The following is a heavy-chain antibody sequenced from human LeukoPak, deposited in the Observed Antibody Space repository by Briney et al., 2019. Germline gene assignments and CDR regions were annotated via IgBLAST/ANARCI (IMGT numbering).Heavy chain of an antibody. V-gene: IGHV4-34*01. D-gene: IGHD3-22*01. J-gene: IGHJ3*02. CDR3: ATVPYYSDSSGYGVAFDI. Sequence: SEIVSLTCAVYGGSFSGYYWNWIRQPPGKGLEWIGEINHSGSTKYNPSLKSRVTISVDTSKNQFSLKLSSVTAADTAVYYCATVPYYSDSSGYGVAFDIWDQ. CDR2: INHSGST. CDR1: GGSFSGYY.